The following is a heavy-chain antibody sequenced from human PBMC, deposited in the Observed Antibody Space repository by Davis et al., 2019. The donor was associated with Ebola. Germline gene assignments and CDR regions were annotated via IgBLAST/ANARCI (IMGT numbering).Heavy chain of an antibody. D-gene: IGHD6-19*01. CDR3: AKDLPGGAVAGGGGPY. CDR1: GFTSSRYS. J-gene: IGHJ4*02. CDR2: ISSSSSYI. Sequence: PGGSLRLSFAASGFTSSRYSMNWVRKAPGKGLEWVPSISSSSSYIYYADSVKGRFTITRDTAKNSLYLQMNSLRAEDTAVYYCAKDLPGGAVAGGGGPYWGQGTLVTVSS. V-gene: IGHV3-21*01.